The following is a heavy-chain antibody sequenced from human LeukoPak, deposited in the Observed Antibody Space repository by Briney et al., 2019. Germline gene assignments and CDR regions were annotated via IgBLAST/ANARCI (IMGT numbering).Heavy chain of an antibody. CDR3: ARASGSGRLPEDY. CDR2: ISSSNSTI. D-gene: IGHD3-10*01. Sequence: GGCLRLSCAASGFTFSSYSMNWVRQAPGKGLEWISYISSSNSTIYYAVSVKGRFTISRDNAKNSLYLQMNSLRAEDTAVYYCARASGSGRLPEDYWGQGTLVSVSS. CDR1: GFTFSSYS. V-gene: IGHV3-48*04. J-gene: IGHJ4*02.